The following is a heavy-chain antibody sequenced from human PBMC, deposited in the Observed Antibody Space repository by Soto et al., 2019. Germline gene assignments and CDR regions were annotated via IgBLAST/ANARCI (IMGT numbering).Heavy chain of an antibody. CDR2: ISGSGDNT. Sequence: EVQVLESGGGLVQPGGSLRLSCAASGFTFSNYAMSWVRQAPGTGLEWVSTISGSGDNTDYVDSVKGRFTISRDNSKNTLYQKMNSLIAEDTDVYYGEKAPLTVTPYLDYWGPGTLGTVAS. J-gene: IGHJ4*01. CDR1: GFTFSNYA. D-gene: IGHD4-17*01. V-gene: IGHV3-23*01. CDR3: EKAPLTVTPYLDY.